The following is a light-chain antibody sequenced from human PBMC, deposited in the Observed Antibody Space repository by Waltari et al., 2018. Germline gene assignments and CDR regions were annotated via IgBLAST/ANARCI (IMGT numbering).Light chain of an antibody. J-gene: IGKJ3*01. V-gene: IGKV1D-12*01. CDR2: AAS. CDR3: QQANSFPPT. CDR1: QDVARW. Sequence: DIRMPQSPFSFPASFGDKSPIPCRASQDVARWLAWYQQKPRKAPNLLIYAASSFHSGVPPRFCGGGSGTDFTLTISTLQPVDFSTYYCQQANSFPPTFGPGTTVDIK.